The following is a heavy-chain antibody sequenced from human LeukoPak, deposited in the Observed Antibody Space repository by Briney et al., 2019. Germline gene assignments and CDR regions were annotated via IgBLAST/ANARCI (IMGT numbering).Heavy chain of an antibody. D-gene: IGHD1-1*01. J-gene: IGHJ3*02. V-gene: IGHV3-21*01. CDR2: ISSSSSYI. Sequence: GGSLRLSCAASGFTFSSYSMNWVRQAPGEGLEWVSSISSSSSYIYYADSVKGRFTISRDNAENSLYLQVNSLRAEDTAVYYCARDWRGTGAFDIWGQGTMVTVSS. CDR1: GFTFSSYS. CDR3: ARDWRGTGAFDI.